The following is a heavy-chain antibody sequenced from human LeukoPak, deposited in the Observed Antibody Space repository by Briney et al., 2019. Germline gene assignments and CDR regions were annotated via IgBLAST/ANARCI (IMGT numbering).Heavy chain of an antibody. D-gene: IGHD2-15*01. CDR3: ARGVVVAASLDY. V-gene: IGHV4-34*01. CDR1: GGSFSGYY. Sequence: PSETLSLTCAVYGGSFSGYYWSWIRQPPGKGLEWIGEIHHSGSTNYNPSLKSRVTISVDTSKNQFSLKLSSVTAADTAVYYCARGVVVAASLDYWGQGTLVTVSS. J-gene: IGHJ4*02. CDR2: IHHSGST.